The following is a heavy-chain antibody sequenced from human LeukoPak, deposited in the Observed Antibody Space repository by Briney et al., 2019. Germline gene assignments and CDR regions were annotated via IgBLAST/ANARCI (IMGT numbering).Heavy chain of an antibody. CDR2: ISYDGSNK. CDR3: AKDKTYMYYFDY. CDR1: GFTFSSYA. Sequence: GGSLRLSCAASGFTFSSYAMHWVRQAPGKGLEWVAVISYDGSNKYYADSVKGRFTISRDNSKNTLYLQMNSLRAEDTAVYYCAKDKTYMYYFDYWGQGTLVTVSS. D-gene: IGHD4-11*01. V-gene: IGHV3-30*04. J-gene: IGHJ4*02.